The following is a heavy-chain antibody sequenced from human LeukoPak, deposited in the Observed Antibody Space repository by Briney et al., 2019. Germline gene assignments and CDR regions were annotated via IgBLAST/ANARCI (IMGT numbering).Heavy chain of an antibody. CDR1: GFTFSGSA. CDR3: TRLYYYDSSGYYYDPVKDY. CDR2: IRSKANSYAT. J-gene: IGHJ4*02. Sequence: PGGSLRLSCAASGFTFSGSAVHWVRQASGKGLEWVGRIRSKANSYATAYAASVKGRFTISRDDSKNTAYLQMNSLKTEDTAVYYCTRLYYYDSSGYYYDPVKDYWGQGTLVTVSS. D-gene: IGHD3-22*01. V-gene: IGHV3-73*01.